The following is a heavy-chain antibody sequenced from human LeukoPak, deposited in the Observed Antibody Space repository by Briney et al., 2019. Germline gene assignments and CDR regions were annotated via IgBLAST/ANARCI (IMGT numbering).Heavy chain of an antibody. Sequence: GGSLRLSCAASGFTFSSYSMNWVRQAPGKGLEWVSSISSSSSYIYYADSVKGRFNISIDNAKNSLYLQMSSLRAEDTAVYYCARDFQGSNWFDPWGQGTLVTVSS. CDR2: ISSSSSYI. V-gene: IGHV3-21*01. D-gene: IGHD3-10*01. J-gene: IGHJ5*02. CDR1: GFTFSSYS. CDR3: ARDFQGSNWFDP.